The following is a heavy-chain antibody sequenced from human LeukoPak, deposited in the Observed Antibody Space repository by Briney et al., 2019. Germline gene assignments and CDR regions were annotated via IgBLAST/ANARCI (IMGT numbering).Heavy chain of an antibody. V-gene: IGHV3-21*01. CDR1: GFIFSSYN. J-gene: IGHJ4*02. D-gene: IGHD3-3*01. CDR2: ISSSSSYI. Sequence: GSLRLSCAASGFIFSSYNMNWVRQAPGKGLEWVSSISSSSSYIYYADSLKGRFTISRDNAKNSLYLQMNSLRAEDTAVYYCARDQFGVVIDWGQGTLVTVSS. CDR3: ARDQFGVVID.